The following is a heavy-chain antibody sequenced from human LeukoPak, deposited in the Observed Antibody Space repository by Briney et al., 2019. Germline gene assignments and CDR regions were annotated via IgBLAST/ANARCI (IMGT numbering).Heavy chain of an antibody. CDR3: ARGRVVDRNYYYYYMDV. Sequence: PSETLSLTCAVYGGSFSGYYWSWIRQPPGKGLEWIGEINHSGSTNYNPSLKSRVAISVDTSKNQFSLKLSSVTAADTAVYYCARGRVVDRNYYYYYMDVWGKGTTVTVSS. V-gene: IGHV4-34*01. CDR1: GGSFSGYY. J-gene: IGHJ6*03. CDR2: INHSGST. D-gene: IGHD3-22*01.